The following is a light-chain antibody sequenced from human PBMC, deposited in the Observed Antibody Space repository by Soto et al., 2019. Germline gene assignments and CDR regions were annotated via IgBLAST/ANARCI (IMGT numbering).Light chain of an antibody. J-gene: IGKJ5*01. V-gene: IGKV3-11*01. CDR1: LSVSVH. CDR2: DAS. CDR3: RQRQYLLPIS. Sequence: VLTQSPARLSLFPGERANLSCSTSLSVSVHMDWNQQKPRQAPTLLISDASTSATGIPPRFSGTVSGTDFTLTISSLEPEDLGVYDCRQRQYLLPISFGQ.